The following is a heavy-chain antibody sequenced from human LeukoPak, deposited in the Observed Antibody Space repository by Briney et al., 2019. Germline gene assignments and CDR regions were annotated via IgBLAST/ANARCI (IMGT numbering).Heavy chain of an antibody. D-gene: IGHD2-2*01. J-gene: IGHJ5*02. CDR2: IYYSGST. CDR1: GGSISSYY. Sequence: SETLSLTCTVSGGSISSYYWSWIRQPPGKGLEWIGYIYYSGSTNYNPSLKSRVTISVDTSKNQFSLKLDSVTAADTAVYYCARAVDGYCYSANCLYNWFDPWGQGTLVTVSS. CDR3: ARAVDGYCYSANCLYNWFDP. V-gene: IGHV4-59*08.